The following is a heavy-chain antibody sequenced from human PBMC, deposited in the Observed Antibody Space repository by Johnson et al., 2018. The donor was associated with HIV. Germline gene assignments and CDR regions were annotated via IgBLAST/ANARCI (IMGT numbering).Heavy chain of an antibody. CDR1: GFAINTYF. CDR2: IFGNYNT. V-gene: IGHV3-66*02. D-gene: IGHD1-14*01. CDR3: AGSITTSGAFDV. Sequence: EVQVLESGGALVQPGGSLRLSCAASGFAINTYFMIWVRQAPGKGHEWVSVIFGNYNTYYADSVKGRFTISRDTSRNMLYLQMDSLRPEDTALYFCAGSITTSGAFDVWGQGTTVTVSS. J-gene: IGHJ3*01.